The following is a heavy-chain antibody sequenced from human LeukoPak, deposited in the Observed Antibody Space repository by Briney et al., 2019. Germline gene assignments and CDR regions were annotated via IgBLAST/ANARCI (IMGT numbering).Heavy chain of an antibody. J-gene: IGHJ5*02. Sequence: GASAKVSCKASGYTFTSYGISWVRQAPGQGLEWMGWINPNSGGTHYAQKFQGRVALTRDTSISTAYMELSRLRSDDTAMYYCARDQVPITAALTNWFDPWGQGTLVTVSS. CDR1: GYTFTSYG. D-gene: IGHD6-13*01. CDR3: ARDQVPITAALTNWFDP. V-gene: IGHV1-2*02. CDR2: INPNSGGT.